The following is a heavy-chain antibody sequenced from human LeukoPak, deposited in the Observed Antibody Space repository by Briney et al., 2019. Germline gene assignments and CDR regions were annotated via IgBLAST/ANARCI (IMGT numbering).Heavy chain of an antibody. Sequence: HPGGSLRLSCAASGFTFSNHAMNWVRQAPGKGLEWVSSIVGSGGDTYYADSVKGRFTISRDNSKNTVYLHVNSLRAADTAVYYCAKTDHASSHLDLFDYWGQGTLVTVPS. J-gene: IGHJ4*02. CDR3: AKTDHASSHLDLFDY. CDR1: GFTFSNHA. CDR2: IVGSGGDT. V-gene: IGHV3-23*01. D-gene: IGHD6-6*01.